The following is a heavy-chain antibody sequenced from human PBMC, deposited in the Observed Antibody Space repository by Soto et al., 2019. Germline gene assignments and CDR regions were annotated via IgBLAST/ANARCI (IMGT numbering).Heavy chain of an antibody. CDR2: IYYSGST. J-gene: IGHJ4*02. D-gene: IGHD2-8*01. CDR1: AGSLSSYY. V-gene: IGHV4-59*01. CDR3: GSGDGSDLYTY. Sequence: PSEALSLSCTVSAGSLSSYYWSWIRQPPGKGLEWIGYIYYSGSTNYNPSLKSRVTISVDTSKNQFSLKLSSVTAADTAVYYCGSGDGSDLYTYSRQGT.